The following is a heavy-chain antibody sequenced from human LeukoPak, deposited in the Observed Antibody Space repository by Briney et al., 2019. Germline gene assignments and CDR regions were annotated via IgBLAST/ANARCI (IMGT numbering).Heavy chain of an antibody. CDR2: IFPGDSDT. D-gene: IGHD2-15*01. CDR3: ATQGTLTPHNVFDV. J-gene: IGHJ3*01. CDR1: GYDFANFW. Sequence: GESLKISCQASGYDFANFWIGWVRQMPGKGLDWMGIIFPGDSDTRYSPSFQGQVTISADKSISTAYLQWTSLKASDTAMYYCATQGTLTPHNVFDVWGQGTMVTVS. V-gene: IGHV5-51*01.